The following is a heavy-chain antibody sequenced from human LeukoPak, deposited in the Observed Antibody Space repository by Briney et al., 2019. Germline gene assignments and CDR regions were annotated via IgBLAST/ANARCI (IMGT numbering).Heavy chain of an antibody. D-gene: IGHD6-6*01. Sequence: GGSLRLSCAASGFTFSSYTMNWVRQAPGKGLEWVSSISSSSSYIYYADSVKGRFTISRDNAMNSLDLQMNSLRAEDTAVYYCARGREGIAARWWVEEPRWYFFDPWGQGTLVTVSS. J-gene: IGHJ5*02. CDR2: ISSSSSYI. CDR1: GFTFSSYT. V-gene: IGHV3-21*01. CDR3: ARGREGIAARWWVEEPRWYFFDP.